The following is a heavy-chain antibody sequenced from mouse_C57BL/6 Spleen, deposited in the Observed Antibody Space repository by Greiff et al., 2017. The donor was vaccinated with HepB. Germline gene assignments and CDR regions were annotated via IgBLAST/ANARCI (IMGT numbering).Heavy chain of an antibody. Sequence: VQLQQPGTELVKPGASVKLSCKASGYTFTSYWMHWVKQRPGQGLEWIGNINPSNGGTNFNEKFKSKATLTVDKSSSTAYMQLSSLTSEDSAVYYCAREEVITTVVDYWGQGTTLTVSS. CDR1: GYTFTSYW. CDR2: INPSNGGT. CDR3: AREEVITTVVDY. V-gene: IGHV1-53*01. J-gene: IGHJ2*01. D-gene: IGHD1-1*01.